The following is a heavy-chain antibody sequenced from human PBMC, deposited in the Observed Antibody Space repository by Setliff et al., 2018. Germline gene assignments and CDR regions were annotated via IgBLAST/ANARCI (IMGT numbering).Heavy chain of an antibody. CDR1: GFTFSSYA. J-gene: IGHJ3*02. D-gene: IGHD4-17*01. CDR2: ISGSGGAT. CDR3: ARGDTVTFDI. V-gene: IGHV3-23*01. Sequence: GGSLRLSCAASGFTFSSYAMTWVRQAPGKGLEWVSGISGSGGATYYAASVKGRFSISRDNSKNTLSLQMNSLRAEDTAVYYCARGDTVTFDIWGQGTMVTVSS.